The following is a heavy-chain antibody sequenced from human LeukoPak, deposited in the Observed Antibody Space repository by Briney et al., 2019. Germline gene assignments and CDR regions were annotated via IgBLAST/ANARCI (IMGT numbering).Heavy chain of an antibody. CDR1: GFTFSSYG. CDR3: AKTYDSGSYGFDY. J-gene: IGHJ4*02. Sequence: GGSLRLSCAASGFTFSSYGMHWVRQAPGKGLEWGALISYDGSNKYYADSVKGRFTISRDNSKNTLYLQMNSLRAEDTAVYYCAKTYDSGSYGFDYWGQGTLVTVSS. V-gene: IGHV3-30*18. CDR2: ISYDGSNK. D-gene: IGHD3-10*01.